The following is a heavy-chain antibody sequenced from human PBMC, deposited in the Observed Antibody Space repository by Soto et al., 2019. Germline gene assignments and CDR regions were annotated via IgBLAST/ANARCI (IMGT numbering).Heavy chain of an antibody. CDR1: GFTFRSYA. CDR3: ARPRIPAPIPPVDY. J-gene: IGHJ4*02. CDR2: VSSEGNTK. V-gene: IGHV3-30*04. D-gene: IGHD6-13*01. Sequence: QVQLVESGGGVVQPGTSLRLSCTTSGFTFRSYAMHWVRQAPGKGLEWVAVVSSEGNTKFYAESVTGRFTISKDNSKNTLYLQMDSLRADDTAVYFCARPRIPAPIPPVDYWGQGTLVTVSS.